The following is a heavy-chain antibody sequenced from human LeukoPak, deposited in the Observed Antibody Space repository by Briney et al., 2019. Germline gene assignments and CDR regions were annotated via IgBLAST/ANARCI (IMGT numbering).Heavy chain of an antibody. CDR3: ARVPTFRGWKDAFDI. CDR1: GYTFTSYG. CDR2: MNPNSGNT. V-gene: IGHV1-8*03. D-gene: IGHD3-10*01. Sequence: ASVKVSCKASGYTFTSYGISWVRQAPGQGLEWMGWMNPNSGNTGYAQKFQGRVTITRNTSISTAYMELSSLRSEDTAVYYCARVPTFRGWKDAFDIWGQGTMVTVSS. J-gene: IGHJ3*02.